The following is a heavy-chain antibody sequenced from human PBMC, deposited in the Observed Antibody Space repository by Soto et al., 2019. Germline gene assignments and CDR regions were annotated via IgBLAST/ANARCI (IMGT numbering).Heavy chain of an antibody. CDR1: GFTFSSYW. V-gene: IGHV3-7*01. CDR3: PRDLWRFDY. Sequence: GGSLRLSCAASGFTFSSYWMSWVRQAPGKGLEWVPNIKQDGSEKYYVDSVKGRCTISRDNAKNSLYLQMNSLRAEDTDVYYCPRDLWRFDYWGHGTLVTVSS. D-gene: IGHD3-16*01. CDR2: IKQDGSEK. J-gene: IGHJ4*01.